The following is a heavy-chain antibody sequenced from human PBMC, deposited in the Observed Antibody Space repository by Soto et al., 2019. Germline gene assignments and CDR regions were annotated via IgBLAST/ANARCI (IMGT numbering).Heavy chain of an antibody. CDR1: GFTFSSNA. CDR3: ARASILPGITRPPPLDY. D-gene: IGHD3-16*01. J-gene: IGHJ4*02. CDR2: MSYDGSNE. Sequence: QVQLVESGGGVVQPGRSLRLSCAASGFTFSSNAMHWVRQAPGKGLEWVAVMSYDGSNEYYADSVNGRFTISRDNSKNTLYLQMNSLRAEETAVYYCARASILPGITRPPPLDYWGKGTLVTVSS. V-gene: IGHV3-30-3*01.